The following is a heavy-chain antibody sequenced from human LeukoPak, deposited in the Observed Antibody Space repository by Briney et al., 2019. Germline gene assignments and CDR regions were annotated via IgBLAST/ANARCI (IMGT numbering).Heavy chain of an antibody. D-gene: IGHD2-15*01. CDR1: GFTFSSYA. CDR2: ISNSGGDT. CDR3: AQQLGYCSGGTCYFTY. J-gene: IGHJ1*01. Sequence: PGESLRLTCAASGFTFSSYAMSWVRQAPGKGLEWVAAISNSGGDTFYSDSGKGRFTIARDNSKNTLYLQMNSLRVDDTAVYYCAQQLGYCSGGTCYFTYWGQGTLVTVSS. V-gene: IGHV3-23*01.